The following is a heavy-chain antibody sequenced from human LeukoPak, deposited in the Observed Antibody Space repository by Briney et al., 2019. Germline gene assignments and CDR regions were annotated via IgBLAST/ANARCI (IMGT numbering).Heavy chain of an antibody. J-gene: IGHJ6*03. CDR1: GGSISSYY. Sequence: SETLSLTCTVSGGSISSYYWSWIRQPAGKGLEWIGRIYTSGSTNYNPSLKSRVTISVDKSKNQFSLKLSSVTAADTAVYYCARDSESSAYYYYMDVWGKGTTVTVSS. CDR3: ARDSESSAYYYYMDV. CDR2: IYTSGST. D-gene: IGHD2-2*01. V-gene: IGHV4-4*07.